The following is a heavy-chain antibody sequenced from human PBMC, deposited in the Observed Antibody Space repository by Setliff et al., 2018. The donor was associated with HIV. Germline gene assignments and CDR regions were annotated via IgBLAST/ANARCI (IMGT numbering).Heavy chain of an antibody. D-gene: IGHD1-26*01. V-gene: IGHV4-34*01. J-gene: IGHJ3*02. Sequence: SETLSLTCAVYGGSFSGYYWSWIRQPPGKGLEWIGEINHSGSTNYNPSLKSRVAISVDTSKNQFSVKLSSVTAADTAVYYCARRRWELLKRGAAFDIWGQGTMVTVSS. CDR1: GGSFSGYY. CDR2: INHSGST. CDR3: ARRRWELLKRGAAFDI.